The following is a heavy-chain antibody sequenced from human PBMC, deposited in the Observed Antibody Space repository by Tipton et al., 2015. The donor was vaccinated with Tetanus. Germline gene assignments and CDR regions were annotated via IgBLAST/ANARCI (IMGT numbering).Heavy chain of an antibody. CDR2: IYYTALT. CDR1: GASINAGGYL. V-gene: IGHV4-31*03. Sequence: TLSLTCTVSGASINAGGYLWTWVRQHPGKGLEWIGNIYYTALTSYSPSLNSRVRIAVDTSKNQFSLSLTSVTAADTAVYYCARRSYCSSSRCFDAFDLWGQGTMVTVSS. CDR3: ARRSYCSSSRCFDAFDL. D-gene: IGHD2-2*01. J-gene: IGHJ3*01.